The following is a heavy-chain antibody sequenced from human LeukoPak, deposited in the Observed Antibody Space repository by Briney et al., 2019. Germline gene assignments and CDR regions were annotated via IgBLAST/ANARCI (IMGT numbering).Heavy chain of an antibody. CDR2: ISGSGGST. Sequence: GGSMRLSCAASGFTFSSYAMSWVRQAPGKGLEWVSAISGSGGSTYYADSVKGRFTLSRDNSKRTLYLQMNSLRAEDTAVYYCAKRASGSSGPYYFDYWGRGTLVTVSS. J-gene: IGHJ4*02. CDR1: GFTFSSYA. V-gene: IGHV3-23*01. D-gene: IGHD3-10*01. CDR3: AKRASGSSGPYYFDY.